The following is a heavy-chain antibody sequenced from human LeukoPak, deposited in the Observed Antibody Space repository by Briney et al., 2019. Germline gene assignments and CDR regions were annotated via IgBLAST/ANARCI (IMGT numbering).Heavy chain of an antibody. J-gene: IGHJ5*02. V-gene: IGHV4-4*07. CDR2: IYTSGST. D-gene: IGHD2-2*01. Sequence: PETLSLTCTVSGGSISSYYWSWIRQPAGKGLEWIGRIYTSGSTNYNPSLKSRVTMSVDTSKNQFSLKLSSVTAADTAVYYCARDLGCSSTSCSNWFDPWGQGTLVTVSS. CDR3: ARDLGCSSTSCSNWFDP. CDR1: GGSISSYY.